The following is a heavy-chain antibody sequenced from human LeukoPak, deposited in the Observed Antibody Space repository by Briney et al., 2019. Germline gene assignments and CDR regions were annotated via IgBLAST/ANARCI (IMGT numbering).Heavy chain of an antibody. D-gene: IGHD6-19*01. CDR1: GFTFSSYS. J-gene: IGHJ4*02. CDR3: ARGSTYSSGWYTGFDY. CDR2: ITSSSGYI. Sequence: PGGSLRLSCAGSGFTFSSYSMNWVRQAPGKGLEWVSSITSSSGYIYYADSVKGRFTISRDNAKKSVYLQMNSLRAEDTAVYYCARGSTYSSGWYTGFDYWGQGTLVTVSS. V-gene: IGHV3-21*01.